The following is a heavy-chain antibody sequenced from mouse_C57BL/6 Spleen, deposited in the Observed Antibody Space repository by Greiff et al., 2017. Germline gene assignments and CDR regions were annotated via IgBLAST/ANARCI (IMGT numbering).Heavy chain of an antibody. CDR3: AREEGTAVVAEMDY. J-gene: IGHJ4*01. CDR1: GYAFSSSW. CDR2: IYPGDGDS. Sequence: VQLQESGPELVQPGASVTISCKASGYAFSSSWMNWVKQRPGKGLEWIGRIYPGDGDSNYNGKFKGKAPLTAENSSRTAYMHLSSLTAEDTAVYFGAREEGTAVVAEMDYWGQGTTVTVSS. V-gene: IGHV1-82*01. D-gene: IGHD1-1*01.